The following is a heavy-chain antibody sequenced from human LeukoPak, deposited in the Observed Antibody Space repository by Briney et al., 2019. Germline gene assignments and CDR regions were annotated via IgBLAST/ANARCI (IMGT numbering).Heavy chain of an antibody. CDR3: ARDTHRIAARPSDAFDI. J-gene: IGHJ3*02. V-gene: IGHV3-21*01. CDR1: GFTFSSYS. Sequence: GGSLRLSCAASGFTFSSYSMNWVRQAPGKGLEWVSSISSSSSYIYYADSVKGRFTISRDNAKNSLYLQMNSLRAEDTAVYYCARDTHRIAARPSDAFDIWGQGTMVTVSS. D-gene: IGHD6-6*01. CDR2: ISSSSSYI.